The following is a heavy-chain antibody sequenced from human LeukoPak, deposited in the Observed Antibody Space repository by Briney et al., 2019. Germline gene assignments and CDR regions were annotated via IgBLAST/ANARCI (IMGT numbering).Heavy chain of an antibody. CDR3: AKRYSSGWYYLDY. J-gene: IGHJ4*02. V-gene: IGHV3-30*18. Sequence: PGGSLTLSCAASGFTFSSYCMHWVRQAPGKGLEWVAVISYDEADKYYADSVKGRFTVSRDNSKNTLYLQMNSLRAEDTAVYYCAKRYSSGWYYLDYWGRGTLVTVSS. D-gene: IGHD6-19*01. CDR2: ISYDEADK. CDR1: GFTFSSYC.